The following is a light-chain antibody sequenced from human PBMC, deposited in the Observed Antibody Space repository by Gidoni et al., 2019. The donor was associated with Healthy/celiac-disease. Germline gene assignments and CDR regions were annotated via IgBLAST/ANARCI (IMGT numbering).Light chain of an antibody. J-gene: IGKJ1*01. CDR2: AAS. V-gene: IGKV1-39*01. CDR1: QSISSY. CDR3: QQSYSTPQT. Sequence: DIQMTQSPSSLSASVRDRVTITCRASQSISSYLNLYQQKPGKAPKLLIYAASSLQSGVPSRFSGSGSGTDFTLTISSLQPEDFATYYCQQSYSTPQTFGQGTKVEIK.